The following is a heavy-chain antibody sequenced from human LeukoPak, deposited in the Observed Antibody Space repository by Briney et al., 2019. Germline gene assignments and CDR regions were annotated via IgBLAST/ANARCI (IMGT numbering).Heavy chain of an antibody. J-gene: IGHJ4*02. D-gene: IGHD3-16*02. Sequence: GGSLRLSCTASGFTFGDYAMSWFRQAPGKGLEWVGFIRSKAYGGTTEYAASVKGGFTISRDDSKSIAYLQMNSLKTEDAAVYYCTRDRITFGGVIVPDSFDYWGQGTLVTVSS. CDR2: IRSKAYGGTT. V-gene: IGHV3-49*03. CDR3: TRDRITFGGVIVPDSFDY. CDR1: GFTFGDYA.